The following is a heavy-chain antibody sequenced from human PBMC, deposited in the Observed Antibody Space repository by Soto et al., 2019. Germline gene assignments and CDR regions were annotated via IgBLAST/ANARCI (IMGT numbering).Heavy chain of an antibody. CDR3: STDNLQLLGFGEPLVSAYYNYGMDV. CDR1: GFTFNNPW. D-gene: IGHD3-10*01. J-gene: IGHJ6*02. CDR2: IKSKTDGGKT. V-gene: IGHV3-15*07. Sequence: EVQLVESGGGLVKPGGSLRLPFAASGFTFNNPWMNWVPQAPGKGPEWAGRIKSKTDGGKTDYAAPVEGRFTISREDTKNPLYLQMNSLKTDDTAVYWCSTDNLQLLGFGEPLVSAYYNYGMDVWGQGTTVIVSS.